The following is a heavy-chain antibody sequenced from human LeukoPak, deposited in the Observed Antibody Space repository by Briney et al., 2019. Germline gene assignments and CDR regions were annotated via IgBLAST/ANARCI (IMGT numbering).Heavy chain of an antibody. J-gene: IGHJ6*03. D-gene: IGHD3-10*01. CDR2: TRNKANSYTT. CDR3: ARASYGSGKDYYYYYYMDV. CDR1: GFTFSDHY. V-gene: IGHV3-72*01. Sequence: GGSLRLSCAASGFTFSDHYMDWVRQAPGKGLEWVGRTRNKANSYTTEYAASVKGRFTISRDDSKNSLYLQMNSLKTEDTAVYYCARASYGSGKDYYYYYYMDVWGKGTTVTVSS.